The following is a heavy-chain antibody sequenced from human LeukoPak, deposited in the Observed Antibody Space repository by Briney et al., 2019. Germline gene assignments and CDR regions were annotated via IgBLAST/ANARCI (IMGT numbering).Heavy chain of an antibody. Sequence: PGGSLRLSCAASGFNFDGYGMNWVRQAPGKGLEWVAGLNRNGDKTGYADSVKGRFTISRDNAKSSLYLQMNSLRAEDTALYFCAREGHIVAVASLDYWGPGTLVTVSS. CDR3: AREGHIVAVASLDY. V-gene: IGHV3-20*04. CDR1: GFNFDGYG. CDR2: LNRNGDKT. D-gene: IGHD2-15*01. J-gene: IGHJ4*02.